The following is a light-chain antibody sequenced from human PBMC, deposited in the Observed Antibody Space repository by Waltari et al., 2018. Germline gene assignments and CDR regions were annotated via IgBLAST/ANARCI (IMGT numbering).Light chain of an antibody. V-gene: IGLV2-11*01. CDR2: DVS. J-gene: IGLJ2*01. CDR3: CSYAGSSV. CDR1: SSDVGGYNY. Sequence: QSALTKPRSVSGSPGQSVTISCTGTSSDVGGYNYVSWYQQHPGKAPKLMIYDVSKRPSGVPDRFSGSKSGNTASLTISGLQAEDEADYYCCSYAGSSVFGGGTKLTVL.